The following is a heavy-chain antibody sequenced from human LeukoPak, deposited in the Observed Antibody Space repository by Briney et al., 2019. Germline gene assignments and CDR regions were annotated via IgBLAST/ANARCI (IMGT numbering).Heavy chain of an antibody. J-gene: IGHJ4*02. D-gene: IGHD6-6*01. CDR3: TRLSPSIAALS. Sequence: PGGSLRLSCAASGFTFSGSAMHWVRQASGKGLEWVGRSRSKANSYATAYAASVKGRFTISRDDSKNTAYLQMNSLKTEDTAVYYCTRLSPSIAALSWGQGTLVTVSS. V-gene: IGHV3-73*01. CDR2: SRSKANSYAT. CDR1: GFTFSGSA.